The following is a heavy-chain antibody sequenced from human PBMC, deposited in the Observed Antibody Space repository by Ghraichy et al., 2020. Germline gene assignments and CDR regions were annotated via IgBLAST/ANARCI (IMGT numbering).Heavy chain of an antibody. CDR2: ISGSGGST. CDR1: GFTFNNYA. D-gene: IGHD6-19*01. V-gene: IGHV3-23*01. CDR3: AKTGGSGWPEYFHH. Sequence: SCAASGFTFNNYAMSWVRQAPGKGLEWVSSISGSGGSTYYADSVKGRFTISRDNSENTLYLQMDSLRAEDTAVYFCAKTGGSGWPEYFHHWGQGTLVPVSS. J-gene: IGHJ1*01.